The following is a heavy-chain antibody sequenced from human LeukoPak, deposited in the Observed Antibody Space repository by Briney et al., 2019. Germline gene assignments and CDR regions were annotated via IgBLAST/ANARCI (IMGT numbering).Heavy chain of an antibody. CDR1: GGSINSSNYY. J-gene: IGHJ4*02. CDR2: IYYSGST. CDR3: ARHRDSSGWYDFDY. Sequence: SETLSLTCTVSGGSINSSNYYWGWIRQPPGKGLEWIGSIYYSGSTYYNPSLKSRVSISVDTSKDQFSLKLSSVAAADTAVYYCARHRDSSGWYDFDYWGEGTLVTVSS. V-gene: IGHV4-39*01. D-gene: IGHD6-19*01.